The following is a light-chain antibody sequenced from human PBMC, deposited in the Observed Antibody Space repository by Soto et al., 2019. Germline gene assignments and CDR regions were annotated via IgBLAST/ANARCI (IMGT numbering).Light chain of an antibody. V-gene: IGKV3-15*01. CDR2: GAS. CDR1: QSVYSS. CDR3: QHYSQWLS. J-gene: IGKJ4*01. Sequence: ETVMTQSPATLSVSPGERATLSCRASQSVYSSLAWYQQKHGQAPRLLIYGASTRATGIPARFSGSGSGTEFTLTISSLKSEDFAVYFCQHYSQWLSFGGGTKVDIK.